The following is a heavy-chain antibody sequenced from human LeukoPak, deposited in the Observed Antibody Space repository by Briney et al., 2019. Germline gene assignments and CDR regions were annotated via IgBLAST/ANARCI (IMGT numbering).Heavy chain of an antibody. D-gene: IGHD6-13*01. CDR2: ISSSGNTI. Sequence: GGSLRLSCAASGFTFSDYYMSWIRQAPGKGLEWVSYISSSGNTIYYADSVKGRFTISRDNAKNSLYLQMNSLRAEDTAVYYCAKGIATSGTSPPFDYWGQGTLVTVSS. CDR1: GFTFSDYY. V-gene: IGHV3-11*01. CDR3: AKGIATSGTSPPFDY. J-gene: IGHJ4*02.